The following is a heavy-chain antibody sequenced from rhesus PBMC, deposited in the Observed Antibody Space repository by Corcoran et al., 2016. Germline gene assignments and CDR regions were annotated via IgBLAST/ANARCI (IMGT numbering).Heavy chain of an antibody. J-gene: IGHJ4*01. CDR1: GGSISCYYY. V-gene: IGHV4-143*01. D-gene: IGHD2-27*01. CDR2: IYGNSAST. CDR3: ARSIVVVFTANDY. Sequence: QVQLQESGPGLVKPSETLSLPCPVSGGSISCYYYWSWIRQPPGKGLEWIGGIYGNSASTYYNPPLKSRVTISKDTSKNQFSLKLSSVTAADTAVYYCARSIVVVFTANDYWGQGVLVTVSS.